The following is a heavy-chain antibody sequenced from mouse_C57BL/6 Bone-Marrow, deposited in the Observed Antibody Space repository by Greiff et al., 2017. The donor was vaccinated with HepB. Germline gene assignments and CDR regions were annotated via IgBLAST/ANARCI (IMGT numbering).Heavy chain of an antibody. J-gene: IGHJ4*01. CDR2: INPNNGGT. V-gene: IGHV1-26*01. CDR1: GYTFTDYY. CDR3: ARIPSYYYGSSYDAMDY. Sequence: EVQLQQSGPELVKPGASVKISCKASGYTFTDYYMNWVKQSHGKSLEWIGDINPNNGGTSYNQKFKGKATLTVDKSSSTAYMELRSLTSEDSAVYYCARIPSYYYGSSYDAMDYWGQGTSVTVSS. D-gene: IGHD1-1*01.